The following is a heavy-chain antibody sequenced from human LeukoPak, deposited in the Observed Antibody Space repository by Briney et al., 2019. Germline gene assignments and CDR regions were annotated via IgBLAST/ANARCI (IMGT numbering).Heavy chain of an antibody. CDR2: ISGSGGST. Sequence: GGSLRLSCAASGFTFSSYGMSWVRQAPGKGLEWVSAISGSGGSTYYADSVKGRFTIPRDNSKNTLYLQMNSLRAEDTAVYYCAKVEVIVATRYFDYWGQGTLVTVSS. V-gene: IGHV3-23*01. CDR1: GFTFSSYG. D-gene: IGHD5-12*01. CDR3: AKVEVIVATRYFDY. J-gene: IGHJ4*02.